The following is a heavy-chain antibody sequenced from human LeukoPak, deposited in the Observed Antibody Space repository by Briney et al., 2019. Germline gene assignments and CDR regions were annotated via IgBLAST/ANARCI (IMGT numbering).Heavy chain of an antibody. CDR3: ARESSGGYSYGYPYFDY. CDR1: GGTFSSYA. V-gene: IGHV1-69*13. J-gene: IGHJ4*02. CDR2: IIPIFGTA. D-gene: IGHD5-18*01. Sequence: SVKVSCKASGGTFSSYAISWVRQAPGQGLEWMGGIIPIFGTANYAQKFQGRVTITADESTSTAYMELSSLRSEDTAVYYCARESSGGYSYGYPYFDYWGQGTLVTVSS.